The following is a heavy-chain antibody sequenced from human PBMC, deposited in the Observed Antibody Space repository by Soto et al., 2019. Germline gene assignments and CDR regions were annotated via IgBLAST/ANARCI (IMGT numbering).Heavy chain of an antibody. D-gene: IGHD2-2*01. J-gene: IGHJ6*02. Sequence: QVQLQQWGAGLLKPSETLSLTCAVYGGSFSGYYWSWIRQPPGKGLEWIGEINHIGSTNYNPSLKGRVTISIDTTKRQFPLKVSAVTAADTAVYYCARGEFAVVPATTFKYGMDVWGQRTTVTVSS. V-gene: IGHV4-34*01. CDR2: INHIGST. CDR3: ARGEFAVVPATTFKYGMDV. CDR1: GGSFSGYY.